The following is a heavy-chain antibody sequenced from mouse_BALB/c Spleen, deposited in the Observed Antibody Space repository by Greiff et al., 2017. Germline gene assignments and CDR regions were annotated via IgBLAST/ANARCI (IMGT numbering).Heavy chain of an antibody. CDR2: IDPANGNT. CDR3: ARDDEKNFDY. V-gene: IGHV14-3*02. D-gene: IGHD2-12*01. CDR1: GFNIKDTY. J-gene: IGHJ2*01. Sequence: VQLKQSGAELVKPGASVKLSCTASGFNIKDTYMHWVKQRPEQGLEWIGRIDPANGNTKYDPKFQGKATITADTSSNTAYLQLSSLTSEDTAVYDCARDDEKNFDYWGQGTTLTVSS.